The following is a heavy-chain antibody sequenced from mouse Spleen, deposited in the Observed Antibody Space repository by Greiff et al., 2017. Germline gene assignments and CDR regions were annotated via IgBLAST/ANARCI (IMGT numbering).Heavy chain of an antibody. CDR2: INYDGSST. Sequence: EVQVVESEGGLVQPGSSMKLSCTASGFTFSDYYMAWVRQVPEKGLEWVANINYDGSSTYYLDSLKSRFIISRDNAKNILYLQMSSLKSEDTATYYCARDSLESYFDYWGQGTTLTVSS. V-gene: IGHV5-16*01. CDR1: GFTFSDYY. CDR3: ARDSLESYFDY. D-gene: IGHD6-1*01. J-gene: IGHJ2*01.